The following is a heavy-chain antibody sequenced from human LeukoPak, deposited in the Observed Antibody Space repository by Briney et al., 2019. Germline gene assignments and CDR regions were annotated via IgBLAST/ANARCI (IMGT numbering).Heavy chain of an antibody. D-gene: IGHD3-22*01. J-gene: IGHJ4*02. V-gene: IGHV1-46*01. CDR1: GYTLTSYY. Sequence: ASVKVSCKASGYTLTSYYMHWVRQAPGQGLEWMGIINPSGGSTSYAQKFQGRVTMTRDTSTSTVYMELSSLRSDDTAVYYCARGAPTYYYDSSGYYSLDYWGQGTLVTVSS. CDR3: ARGAPTYYYDSSGYYSLDY. CDR2: INPSGGST.